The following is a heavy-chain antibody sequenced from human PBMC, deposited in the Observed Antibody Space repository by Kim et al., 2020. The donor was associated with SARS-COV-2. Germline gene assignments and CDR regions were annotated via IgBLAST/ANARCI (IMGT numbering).Heavy chain of an antibody. J-gene: IGHJ4*02. V-gene: IGHV4-59*13. CDR2: IYYSGGT. D-gene: IGHD3-16*01. CDR1: GASMSGYY. Sequence: SETLSLTCTVSGASMSGYYWTWIRQPPGKGLEWIGDIYYSGGTNYKSSLRSRATISIGTSKNQFSLNLFSVTAADTAVYYCARVSWGPVGDYWGQGTLVT. CDR3: ARVSWGPVGDY.